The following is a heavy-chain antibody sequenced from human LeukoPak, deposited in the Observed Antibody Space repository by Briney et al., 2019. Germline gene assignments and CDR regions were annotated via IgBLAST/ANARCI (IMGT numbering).Heavy chain of an antibody. J-gene: IGHJ3*02. CDR2: MSYDGNNK. CDR1: GFTFSNYD. V-gene: IGHV3-30-3*01. Sequence: GRSLRLSCAASGFTFSNYDMHWVRQAPGKGLEWVAVMSYDGNNKYYADSVKGRFTISRDNSKNTLYLQMNSLRAEDTAVYYCARSRRIPAPVTHDAFDIWGQGTMVTVSS. D-gene: IGHD2-2*01. CDR3: ARSRRIPAPVTHDAFDI.